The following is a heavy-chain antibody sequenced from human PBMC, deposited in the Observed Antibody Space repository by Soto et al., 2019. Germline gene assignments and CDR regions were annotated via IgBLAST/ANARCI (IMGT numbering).Heavy chain of an antibody. J-gene: IGHJ6*04. V-gene: IGHV1-69*08. CDR3: AREDRDRETGLVPAAIDGMVV. CDR1: GGTFSRYS. Sequence: QVQLVQSGAEVKKPGSSVKVSCKASGGTFSRYSITWVRQAPGHGLEWIGRIIPIFGIASYAQKFQGRVTITEDESTSTADMGLSSLRSDDTAVYYCAREDRDRETGLVPAAIDGMVVWGEGTTGTVAS. D-gene: IGHD2-2*01. CDR2: IIPIFGIA.